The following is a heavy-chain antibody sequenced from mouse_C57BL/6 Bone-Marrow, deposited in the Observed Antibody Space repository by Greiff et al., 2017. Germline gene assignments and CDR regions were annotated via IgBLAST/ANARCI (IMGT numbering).Heavy chain of an antibody. D-gene: IGHD1-1*01. Sequence: EVKLVESGGGLVQPGGSMKLSCVASGFTFSNYWMNWVRQSPEKGLEWVAQIRLKSDNYATHYAESVKGRFTISRDDSKSSVYLQMNNLRAEDTGIYYCTITTVVAPEAYWGQGTLVTVSA. CDR2: IRLKSDNYAT. J-gene: IGHJ3*01. CDR1: GFTFSNYW. V-gene: IGHV6-3*01. CDR3: TITTVVAPEAY.